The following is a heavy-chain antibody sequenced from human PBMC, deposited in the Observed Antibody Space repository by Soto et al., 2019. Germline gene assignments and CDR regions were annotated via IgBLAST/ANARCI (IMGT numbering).Heavy chain of an antibody. CDR3: ARIAVAGRISYYYGMGL. D-gene: IGHD6-13*01. V-gene: IGHV1-3*01. J-gene: IGHJ6*02. Sequence: ASVKVSCKASGYTFTSYAMHWVRQAPGQRLEWMGCINAGNGNTKYSQKFQGRVTITRDTSASTAYMELSSLRSEDTAVYYCARIAVAGRISYYYGMGLGGQGTTVSVSS. CDR1: GYTFTSYA. CDR2: INAGNGNT.